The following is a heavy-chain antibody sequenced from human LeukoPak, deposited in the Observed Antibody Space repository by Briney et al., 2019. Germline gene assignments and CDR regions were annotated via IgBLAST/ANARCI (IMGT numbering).Heavy chain of an antibody. CDR1: GFTFSSYA. J-gene: IGHJ4*02. V-gene: IGHV3-23*01. D-gene: IGHD5-18*01. CDR2: ISGSGGGT. CDR3: AKDITAMGDY. Sequence: GGPLRLSCAASGFTFSSYAMSWVRQAPGKGLEWVSAISGSGGGTYYADSVKGRFTISRDNSKNTLYLQMNSLRAEDTAVYYCAKDITAMGDYWGQGTLVTVSS.